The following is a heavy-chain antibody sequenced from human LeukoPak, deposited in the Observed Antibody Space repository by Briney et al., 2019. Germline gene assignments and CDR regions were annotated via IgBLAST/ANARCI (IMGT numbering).Heavy chain of an antibody. CDR1: GGSISSSSYY. V-gene: IGHV4-39*07. CDR2: IYYSGST. CDR3: ASGGETGGFDY. D-gene: IGHD7-27*01. J-gene: IGHJ4*02. Sequence: SSETLSLTCTVSGGSISSSSYYWGWIRQPPGKGLEWIGSIYYSGSTYYNPSLKSRVTISVDTSKDQFSLKLSSVTAADTAVYYCASGGETGGFDYWGQGTLVTVSS.